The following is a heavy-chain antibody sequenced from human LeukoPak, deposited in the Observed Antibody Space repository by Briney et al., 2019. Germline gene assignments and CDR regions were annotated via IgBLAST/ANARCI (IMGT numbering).Heavy chain of an antibody. Sequence: GASVKVSCKASGYTFTGYYMHWVRQAPGQGLEWMGWINPNSGDTNYAQKFQGRVTVTRDMSINTAYMEVSRLRSDDTAVYYCARFISGYDYWGQGTLVTVSS. CDR3: ARFISGYDY. V-gene: IGHV1-2*02. CDR2: INPNSGDT. CDR1: GYTFTGYY. J-gene: IGHJ4*02. D-gene: IGHD3-22*01.